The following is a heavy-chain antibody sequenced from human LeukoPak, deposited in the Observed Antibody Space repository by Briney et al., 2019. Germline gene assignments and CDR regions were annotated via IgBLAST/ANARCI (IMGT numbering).Heavy chain of an antibody. CDR1: GGSISSGSYY. D-gene: IGHD2-2*01. CDR3: ARDLYRSSTSCPSNNWFDP. J-gene: IGHJ5*02. Sequence: SETLSLTCTVSGGSISSGSYYWSWIRQPAGKGLEWIGRIYTRGSTNYNPSLKSRVTISVDTSKNQFSLNLSSVTAADTAVYYCARDLYRSSTSCPSNNWFDPWGQGTLVTVSS. CDR2: IYTRGST. V-gene: IGHV4-61*02.